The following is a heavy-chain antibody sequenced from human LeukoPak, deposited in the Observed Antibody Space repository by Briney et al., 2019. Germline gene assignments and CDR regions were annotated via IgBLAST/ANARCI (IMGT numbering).Heavy chain of an antibody. CDR1: GFTFSDYY. CDR3: ARDKFGGTDY. V-gene: IGHV3-7*01. D-gene: IGHD3-16*01. CDR2: IKQDGSEK. J-gene: IGHJ4*02. Sequence: PGGSLRLSCAASGFTFSDYYMSWIRQAPGKGLEWVANIKQDGSEKYYVDSVKGRFTISRDNAKNSLYLQMNSLRAEDTAVYYCARDKFGGTDYWGQGTLVTVSS.